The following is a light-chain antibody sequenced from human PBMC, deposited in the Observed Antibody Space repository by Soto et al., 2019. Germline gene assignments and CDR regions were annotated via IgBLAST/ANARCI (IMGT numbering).Light chain of an antibody. Sequence: QSVLTQPASVSGSPGQSITVSCTGTSNDVGGYNYVSWYQHPGKAPRLMIYDVTNRPSGVSDRFSGSKSGNTASLTISGLQAEDEADYYCSSYRRGSTYVFGTGTKVTVL. J-gene: IGLJ1*01. CDR3: SSYRRGSTYV. CDR1: SNDVGGYNY. V-gene: IGLV2-14*03. CDR2: DVT.